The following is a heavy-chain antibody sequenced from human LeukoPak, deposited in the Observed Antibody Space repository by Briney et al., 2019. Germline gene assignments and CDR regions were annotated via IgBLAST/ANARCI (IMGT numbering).Heavy chain of an antibody. D-gene: IGHD5-24*01. CDR3: AKDKNGYPDY. J-gene: IGHJ4*02. CDR1: GFTFDDYA. CDR2: ISGDGGTT. Sequence: GGSLRLSCAASGFTFDDYAMHWVRQAPGKGLEWVSLISGDGGTTYYADSVKGRFTLSRDNSKNSLYLQMNSLRTEDTALYYCAKDKNGYPDYWGQGTLVTVSS. V-gene: IGHV3-43*02.